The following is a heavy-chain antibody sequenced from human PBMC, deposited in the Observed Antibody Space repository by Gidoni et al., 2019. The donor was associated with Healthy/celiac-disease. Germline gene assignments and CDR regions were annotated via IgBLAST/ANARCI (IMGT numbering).Heavy chain of an antibody. CDR1: GFTFSSYA. CDR2: ISGSCGST. D-gene: IGHD6-19*01. CDR3: AKGYSSGWSFHAEYFQH. J-gene: IGHJ1*01. Sequence: EVQLVESGGGLVQPGGSLRLSCAASGFTFSSYAMSWVRQAPGKGLGWVSAISGSCGSTYYADSVKGRFTITRDNSKNTLYLQMNSLRAEDTAVYYCAKGYSSGWSFHAEYFQHWGQGTLVTVSS. V-gene: IGHV3-23*04.